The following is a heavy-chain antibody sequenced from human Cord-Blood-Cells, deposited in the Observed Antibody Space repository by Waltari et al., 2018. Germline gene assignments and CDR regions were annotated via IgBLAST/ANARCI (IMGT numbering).Heavy chain of an antibody. V-gene: IGHV1-2*02. CDR3: ARDPIEIAAAGTGAFDI. CDR1: GNTLTCYH. CDR2: INPNSGGT. J-gene: IGHJ3*02. Sequence: QVQLVQSGAEVKKPGASAQVSCKASGNTLTCYHFPWVRQPSVQGLEWMGWINPNSGGTNYAQKFQGRVTMTRDTSISTAYMELSRLRSDDTAVYYCARDPIEIAAAGTGAFDIWGQGTMVTVSS. D-gene: IGHD6-13*01.